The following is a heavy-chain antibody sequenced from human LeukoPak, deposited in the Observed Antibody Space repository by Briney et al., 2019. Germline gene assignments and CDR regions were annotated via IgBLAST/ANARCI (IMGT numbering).Heavy chain of an antibody. CDR3: TRLIAVAANYGMDV. CDR1: GFTFSDSA. D-gene: IGHD6-19*01. J-gene: IGHJ6*02. Sequence: PGGSLKLSCAASGFTFSDSAIHWFRQASGKGLEWVGRIKTKTDSYATAYAASVKGRFTISRDDSKNTAYLQINSLKTEDTAVYYCTRLIAVAANYGMDVWGQGTTVTVSS. CDR2: IKTKTDSYAT. V-gene: IGHV3-73*01.